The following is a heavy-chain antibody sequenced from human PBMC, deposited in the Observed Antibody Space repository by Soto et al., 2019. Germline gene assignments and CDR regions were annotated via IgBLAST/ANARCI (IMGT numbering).Heavy chain of an antibody. J-gene: IGHJ3*01. CDR3: ASPRGLDDAFDF. D-gene: IGHD3-10*01. CDR2: VSSSGSYK. Sequence: EVQLVESGGGLVTPGGSMRLSCAVSGFTFSSQTMNWVRQAPGKGLEWLSSVSSSGSYKYYADSVKGRFTISRDNAKNSLYLQMNSLRAEDTAVYFCASPRGLDDAFDFWGQGTMVTVSS. CDR1: GFTFSSQT. V-gene: IGHV3-21*01.